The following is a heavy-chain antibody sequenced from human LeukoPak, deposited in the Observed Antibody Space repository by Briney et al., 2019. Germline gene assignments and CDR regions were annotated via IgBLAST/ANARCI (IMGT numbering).Heavy chain of an antibody. CDR1: GFTFNSCW. V-gene: IGHV3-7*01. CDR3: ATWGDTTAEYFQR. D-gene: IGHD2-21*02. Sequence: GGSLRLSCVVSGFTFNSCWMNWVRQAPGRGLEWVAHINPDGRDTYYVDSVKGRFTISRDNAQNSMYLQMNSLRVEDTAVYYCATWGDTTAEYFQRWGQGTLVTVSS. J-gene: IGHJ1*01. CDR2: INPDGRDT.